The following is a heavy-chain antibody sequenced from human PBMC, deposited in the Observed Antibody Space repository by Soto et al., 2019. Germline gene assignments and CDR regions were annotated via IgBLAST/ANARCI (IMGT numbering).Heavy chain of an antibody. CDR2: IYYSGST. V-gene: IGHV4-39*02. J-gene: IGHJ6*02. D-gene: IGHD6-13*01. CDR3: ARDFIAAAGGYYYYGMDV. CDR1: GGSISSSSYY. Sequence: PSETLSLTCTVSGGSISSSSYYWGWIRQPPGKGLEWIGSIYYSGSTYSNPSLKSRVTISVDTSKNQFSLKLSSVTAADTAVYYCARDFIAAAGGYYYYGMDVWGQGTTVTVSS.